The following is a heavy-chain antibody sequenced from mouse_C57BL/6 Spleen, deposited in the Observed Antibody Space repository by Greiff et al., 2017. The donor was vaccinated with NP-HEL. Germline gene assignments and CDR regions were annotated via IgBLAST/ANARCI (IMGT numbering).Heavy chain of an antibody. CDR1: GYTFTDYY. V-gene: IGHV1-26*01. Sequence: EVQLQQSGPELVKPGASVKISCKASGYTFTDYYMNWVKQSHGKSLEWIGDINPNNGGTSYNQKFKGKATLTVDKSSSTAYMELRSLTSEDSAVYYCARRPSITTVVATNHWYFDVWGTGTTVTVSS. CDR3: ARRPSITTVVATNHWYFDV. D-gene: IGHD1-1*01. CDR2: INPNNGGT. J-gene: IGHJ1*03.